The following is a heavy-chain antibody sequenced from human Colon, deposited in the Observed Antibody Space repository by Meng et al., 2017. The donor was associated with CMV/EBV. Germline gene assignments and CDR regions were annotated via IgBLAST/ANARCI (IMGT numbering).Heavy chain of an antibody. CDR1: GGTFSSYA. CDR2: IIPIFGTA. CDR3: ARGPDGSSGWYNRLDY. J-gene: IGHJ4*02. Sequence: SGGTFSSYAISWVRQAPGQGLEWMGGIIPIFGTANYAQKFQGRVTITTDESTSTAYMELSSLRSEDTAVYYCARGPDGSSGWYNRLDYWGQGTLVTVSS. D-gene: IGHD6-19*01. V-gene: IGHV1-69*05.